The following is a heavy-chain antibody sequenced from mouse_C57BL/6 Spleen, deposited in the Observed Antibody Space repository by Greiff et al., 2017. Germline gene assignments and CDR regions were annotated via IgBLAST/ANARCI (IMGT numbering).Heavy chain of an antibody. Sequence: QVQLQQSGPELVKPGASVKISCKASGYAFSSSWLNWVKQRPGQGLEWIGVIDPSDSYTNYNQKFKGKATLTVDTSSSTAYMQLSSLTSEDSAVYYCALRRVFEYWGQGTTLTVSS. D-gene: IGHD2-12*01. V-gene: IGHV1-59*01. CDR3: ALRRVFEY. CDR2: IDPSDSYT. CDR1: GYAFSSSW. J-gene: IGHJ2*01.